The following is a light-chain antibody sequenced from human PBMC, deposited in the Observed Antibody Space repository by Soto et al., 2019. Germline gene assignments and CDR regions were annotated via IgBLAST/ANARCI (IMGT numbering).Light chain of an antibody. CDR3: QQGHNWPLT. J-gene: IGKJ2*01. CDR2: GAS. CDR1: QSINSE. Sequence: EIVMTQSPATLSLSPGERAALSCRAKQSINSELAWYQQKPGQPPRRLIYGASTRATGVPARFSGSESGSEFTLTISGLQSEDFAVYYCQQGHNWPLTFGQGTRLEI. V-gene: IGKV3-15*01.